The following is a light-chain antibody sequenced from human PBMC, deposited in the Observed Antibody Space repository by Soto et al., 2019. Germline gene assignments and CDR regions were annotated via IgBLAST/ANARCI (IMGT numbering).Light chain of an antibody. CDR3: QQYNNWPPLT. Sequence: EIVVTQSPGTLSVSPGERATLSCRASQSVSINLAWYQQKPGQATSLLIYDASTRATGIPARFSGSGSGTEFTLTIGSLQSKDFAVYYCQQYNNWPPLTFGGGTKVDIK. V-gene: IGKV3D-15*01. J-gene: IGKJ4*01. CDR1: QSVSIN. CDR2: DAS.